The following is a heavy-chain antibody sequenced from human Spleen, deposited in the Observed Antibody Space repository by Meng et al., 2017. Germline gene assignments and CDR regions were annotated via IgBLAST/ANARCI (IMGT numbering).Heavy chain of an antibody. CDR2: IYSGGDT. CDR1: GFTFSCYA. V-gene: IGHV3-66*02. J-gene: IGHJ4*02. Sequence: ESLKIPCSASGFTFSCYAMSWVRQAPGKGPEWVSVIYSGGDTYYANSVKGRFTISRDNSKNTVFLQINSLRSEDTAVYYCARSTIDKYDLSPLPLDYWGQGTRVTGYS. D-gene: IGHD3-16*01. CDR3: ARSTIDKYDLSPLPLDY.